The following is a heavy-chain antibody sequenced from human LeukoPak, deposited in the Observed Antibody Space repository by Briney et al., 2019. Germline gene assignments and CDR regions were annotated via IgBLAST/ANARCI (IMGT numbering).Heavy chain of an antibody. Sequence: PGGSLRLSCAASGFTFSDYYMSWIRQAPGKGLEWVSYISSSGSTIYYADSVKGRFTISRDNSKNTLYLQMNSLRAEDTAVYYCAKVEAAAGMPDYFDYWGQGTLVTVSS. D-gene: IGHD6-13*01. CDR1: GFTFSDYY. CDR3: AKVEAAAGMPDYFDY. CDR2: ISSSGSTI. V-gene: IGHV3-11*04. J-gene: IGHJ4*02.